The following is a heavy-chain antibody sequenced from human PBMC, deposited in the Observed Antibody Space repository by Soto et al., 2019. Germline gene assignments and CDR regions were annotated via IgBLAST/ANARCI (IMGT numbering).Heavy chain of an antibody. V-gene: IGHV1-8*01. CDR2: MNPNSGNT. CDR3: ARAEDCSGGSCYSVYYYYGMDV. J-gene: IGHJ6*02. Sequence: ASVKVSCKASGYTFTSYDINWVRQATGQGLEWMGWMNPNSGNTGYAQKFQGRVTMTRNTSISTAYMELSSPRSEDTAVYYCARAEDCSGGSCYSVYYYYGMDVWGQGTTVTVSS. D-gene: IGHD2-15*01. CDR1: GYTFTSYD.